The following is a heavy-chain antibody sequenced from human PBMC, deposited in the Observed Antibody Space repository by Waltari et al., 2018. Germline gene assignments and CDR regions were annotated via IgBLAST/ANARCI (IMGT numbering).Heavy chain of an antibody. CDR3: AKDGRGVTPFDY. CDR1: GFTFSSYA. J-gene: IGHJ4*02. V-gene: IGHV3-23*01. CDR2: ISGSGGST. Sequence: EVQLLESGGGLVQPGGSLRLSCAASGFTFSSYAMSWVRQAPGKGLEWGSAISGSGGSTYYADSGKGRFTISRDNSKNTLYLQMNSLRAEDTAVYYCAKDGRGVTPFDYWGQGTLVTVSS. D-gene: IGHD3-3*01.